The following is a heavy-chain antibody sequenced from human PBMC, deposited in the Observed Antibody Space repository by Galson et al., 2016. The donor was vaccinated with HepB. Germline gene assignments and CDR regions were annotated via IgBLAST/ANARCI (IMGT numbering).Heavy chain of an antibody. J-gene: IGHJ4*02. CDR1: GFTFSDYY. Sequence: SLRLSCAASGFTFSDYYMGWIRQAPGKGLECVSYISSGNADTVYYADSVKGRFTISRDNAKNSLPLQMSSLRAEDTALYYCARDAKTGDLDFDYWGQGTLVLVSS. V-gene: IGHV3-11*01. D-gene: IGHD7-27*01. CDR3: ARDAKTGDLDFDY. CDR2: ISSGNADTV.